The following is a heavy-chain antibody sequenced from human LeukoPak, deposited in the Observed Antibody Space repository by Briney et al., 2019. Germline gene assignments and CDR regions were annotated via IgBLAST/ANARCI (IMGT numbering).Heavy chain of an antibody. CDR3: ARDLHCSSTSCLTGYYYYYMDV. J-gene: IGHJ6*03. D-gene: IGHD2-2*01. CDR1: GGSFSGYY. CDR2: IYYSGST. Sequence: SETLSLTCAVYGGSFSGYYWSWIRQPPGKGLEWIGYIYYSGSTNYNPSLKSRVTISVDTSKNQFSLKLSSVTAADTAVYYCARDLHCSSTSCLTGYYYYYMDVWGKGTTVTVSS. V-gene: IGHV4-59*01.